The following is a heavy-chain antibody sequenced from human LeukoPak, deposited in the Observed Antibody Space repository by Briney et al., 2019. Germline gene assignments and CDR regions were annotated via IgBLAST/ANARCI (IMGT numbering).Heavy chain of an antibody. CDR3: ARYGFITGYWFDP. J-gene: IGHJ5*02. Sequence: PSETLSLTCTVSGYSISSGYYWGWVRQPPGKGLEWIGSLYHSGSTYYNPSLKSRVTISVDTSKNQFSLKLTSVTAADTAVYYCARYGFITGYWFDPWGQGTLVTVSS. CDR1: GYSISSGYY. D-gene: IGHD4-17*01. CDR2: LYHSGST. V-gene: IGHV4-38-2*02.